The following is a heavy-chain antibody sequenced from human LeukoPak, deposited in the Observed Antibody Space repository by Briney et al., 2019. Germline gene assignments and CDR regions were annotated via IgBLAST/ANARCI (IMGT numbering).Heavy chain of an antibody. Sequence: SETLSLTCTVSGGSISSSSYYWGWIRQPPGKGLEWIGSIYYSGSTYYKPSLKSRVTISVDTSKNQFSLKLSSVTAADTAVYYCARMASGFNFDYWGQGTLVTVSS. J-gene: IGHJ4*02. CDR3: ARMASGFNFDY. CDR2: IYYSGST. D-gene: IGHD6-19*01. V-gene: IGHV4-39*07. CDR1: GGSISSSSYY.